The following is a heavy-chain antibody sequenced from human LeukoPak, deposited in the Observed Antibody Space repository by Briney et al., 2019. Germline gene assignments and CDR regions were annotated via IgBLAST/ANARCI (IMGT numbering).Heavy chain of an antibody. J-gene: IGHJ3*02. CDR1: GVSIGAYY. CDR2: IYAGGNT. Sequence: SETLSLTCTVSGVSIGAYYWTWFRQSPLSGLEWIGYIYAGGNTRYNASLESRVSISVDTSKNQFFLTLTTVTVADTAVYYCARGSGSYYDAFDIWGQGTMVTVSS. D-gene: IGHD1-26*01. V-gene: IGHV4-4*09. CDR3: ARGSGSYYDAFDI.